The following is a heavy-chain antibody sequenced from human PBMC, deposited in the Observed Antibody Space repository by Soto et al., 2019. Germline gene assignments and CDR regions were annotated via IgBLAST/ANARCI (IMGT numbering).Heavy chain of an antibody. CDR2: ISAYNGNT. D-gene: IGHD4-17*01. CDR1: GYSFTSHG. CDR3: ARMYGDYGNDAFDI. J-gene: IGHJ3*02. V-gene: IGHV1-18*01. Sequence: ASVKVSCKASGYSFTSHGISWVRQAPGQGLEWMGWISAYNGNTNYAQKLQGRVTMTTDTSTSTAYMELRSLRSDDTAVYYCARMYGDYGNDAFDIWGQGTMVTVSS.